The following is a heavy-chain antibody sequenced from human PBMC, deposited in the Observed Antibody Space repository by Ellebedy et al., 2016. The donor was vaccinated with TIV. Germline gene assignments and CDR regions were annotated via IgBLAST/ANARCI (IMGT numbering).Heavy chain of an antibody. D-gene: IGHD4-23*01. CDR3: AREASGGASYYFDY. Sequence: ASVKVSCKASGYTFTSYAMNWVRQAPGQGLEWMGWISAYNGNTNYAQKLQGRVNMTTDTSTSTAYMELRSLRSDDTAVYYCAREASGGASYYFDYWGQGTLVTVSS. V-gene: IGHV1-18*01. J-gene: IGHJ4*02. CDR1: GYTFTSYA. CDR2: ISAYNGNT.